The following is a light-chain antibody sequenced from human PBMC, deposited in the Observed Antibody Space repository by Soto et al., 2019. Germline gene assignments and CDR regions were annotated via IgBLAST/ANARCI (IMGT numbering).Light chain of an antibody. Sequence: QAVVTQSPSASASLGASVKLTCTLSSGYSTYAIAWHQRQSEKGPRFLMKINYDGTHSKGDGFFDRFSGSSSGAERHLTISSLQSEDEADYYCQSLGTGIQVFGGGTKLTVL. CDR1: SGYSTYA. J-gene: IGLJ3*02. CDR3: QSLGTGIQV. V-gene: IGLV4-69*01. CDR2: INYDGTH.